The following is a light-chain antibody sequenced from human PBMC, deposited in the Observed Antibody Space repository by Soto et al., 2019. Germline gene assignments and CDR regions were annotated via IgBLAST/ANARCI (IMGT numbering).Light chain of an antibody. CDR3: QQYNSYSVA. J-gene: IGKJ1*01. CDR1: QSISSW. V-gene: IGKV1-5*03. Sequence: DIQMTQSPTTLSASVGDRVTITCRASQSISSWLAWYQQKPGKAPKLLIYKASTLESGVPSRFSGSGSGTEFTLSISGLQPDDLATYYCQQYNSYSVAFGQGTKV. CDR2: KAS.